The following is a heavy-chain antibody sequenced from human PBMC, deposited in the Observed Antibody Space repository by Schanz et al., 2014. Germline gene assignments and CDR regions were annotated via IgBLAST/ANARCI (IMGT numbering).Heavy chain of an antibody. Sequence: QVQLVQSGAEVKKPGSSVKVSCKLSGGTFSSYTISWMRQAPGQGLEWMGKIIPVLNIATYAQNFQGRVTITADKSTSTAYMELTSLRSEDTAVYYCAGTYCSSTSCYTGYYYMDVWGKGTTVTVSS. CDR2: IIPVLNIA. CDR3: AGTYCSSTSCYTGYYYMDV. J-gene: IGHJ6*03. V-gene: IGHV1-69*02. D-gene: IGHD2-2*02. CDR1: GGTFSSYT.